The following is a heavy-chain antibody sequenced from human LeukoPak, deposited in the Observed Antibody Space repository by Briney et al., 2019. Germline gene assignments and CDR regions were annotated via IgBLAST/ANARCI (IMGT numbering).Heavy chain of an antibody. CDR2: ISSSSNYI. CDR1: GFTFSSYI. J-gene: IGHJ2*01. CDR3: ARDGYCGGDCFGYFDL. D-gene: IGHD2-21*02. V-gene: IGHV3-21*01. Sequence: GGSLRLSCAASGFTFSSYIMNWVRQAPGKGLEWVSSISSSSNYIYDTDSVKGRFTISKDNAKNSLYLQMNSLRAEDTAVYYCARDGYCGGDCFGYFDLWGRGTLVTVSS.